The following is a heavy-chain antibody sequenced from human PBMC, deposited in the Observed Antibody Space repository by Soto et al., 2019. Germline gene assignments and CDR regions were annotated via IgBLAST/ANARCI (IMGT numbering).Heavy chain of an antibody. CDR2: VKSQIDGGTT. J-gene: IGHJ5*01. D-gene: IGHD6-6*01. V-gene: IGHV3-15*01. CDR3: ATGSARFDF. Sequence: EVQLVESGGGSAKPGGSVRLSCAASGFTFTDAWMNWVRQVPGEGLEWVGHVKSQIDGGTTDSAAALDGRVTISRDDSKNMVYLQLNRLRTDGTAVYYCATGSARFDFWGQGTLVTVSS. CDR1: GFTFTDAW.